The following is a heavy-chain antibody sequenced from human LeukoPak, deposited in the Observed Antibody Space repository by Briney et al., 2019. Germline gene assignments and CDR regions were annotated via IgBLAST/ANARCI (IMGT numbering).Heavy chain of an antibody. CDR3: ARDRDYYYGSGSLDY. V-gene: IGHV3-48*03. Sequence: GGSLRLSCAASGFTFSSYEMNWVRQAPGKGLEWVSYISSSGSTIYYADSVKGRFTISRDNAKNSLYLQMNSLRAEDTAVYYCARDRDYYYGSGSLDYWGQGTLVTVSS. CDR1: GFTFSSYE. CDR2: ISSSGSTI. J-gene: IGHJ4*02. D-gene: IGHD3-10*01.